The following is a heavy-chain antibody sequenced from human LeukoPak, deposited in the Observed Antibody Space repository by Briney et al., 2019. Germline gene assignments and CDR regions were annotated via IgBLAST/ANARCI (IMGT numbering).Heavy chain of an antibody. Sequence: GGSLRLSCAASGFTFYDYAIHWVRQAPGRGLDWDSLISGEGHSTYYADSMKGRFTICGDNSKSSLYLQMNSLGTENTALYYAKRGNERRALDICGQGKMIPVSS. V-gene: IGHV3-43*02. CDR2: ISGEGHST. J-gene: IGHJ3*02. CDR1: GFTFYDYA. D-gene: IGHD4/OR15-4a*01. CDR3: KRGNERRALDI.